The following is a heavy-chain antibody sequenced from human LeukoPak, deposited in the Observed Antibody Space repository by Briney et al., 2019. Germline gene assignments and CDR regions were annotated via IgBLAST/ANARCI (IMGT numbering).Heavy chain of an antibody. CDR2: IRYDGSNK. CDR3: ARGTYSSSSD. Sequence: PGGSLRLSCAASGFTFSSYGMHWVRQAPGKGLEWVAFIRYDGSNKYYADSVKGRFTTSRDNSKNTLYLQMNSLRAEDTAVYYCARGTYSSSSDWGQGTLVTVSS. D-gene: IGHD6-6*01. V-gene: IGHV3-30*02. J-gene: IGHJ4*02. CDR1: GFTFSSYG.